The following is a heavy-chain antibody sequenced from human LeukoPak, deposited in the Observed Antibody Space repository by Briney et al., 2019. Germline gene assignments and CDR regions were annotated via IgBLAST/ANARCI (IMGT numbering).Heavy chain of an antibody. J-gene: IGHJ6*02. CDR3: GTRRHEGEWLSYYYGMDV. D-gene: IGHD3-3*01. Sequence: ASVKVSCKVSGYTLTELSMHWVRQAPGKGLEWMGGFDPEDGETIYAQKFQGRVTMTEDTSTDTAYMELSSLRSEDTAVYYCGTRRHEGEWLSYYYGMDVWGQGTTVTVSS. CDR2: FDPEDGET. CDR1: GYTLTELS. V-gene: IGHV1-24*01.